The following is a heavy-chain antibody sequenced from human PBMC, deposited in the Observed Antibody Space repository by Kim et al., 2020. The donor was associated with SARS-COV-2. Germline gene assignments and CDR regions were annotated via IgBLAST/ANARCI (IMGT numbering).Heavy chain of an antibody. Sequence: ASVKVSCKASGYTFTSYAMHWVRQAPGQRLEWMGWINAVNGNTKYSQKFQGRVTITRDTSASTAYMELSSLRSEDTAVYYCARDFISGYDPGFDYWGQGTLVTVSS. D-gene: IGHD5-12*01. CDR3: ARDFISGYDPGFDY. CDR1: GYTFTSYA. V-gene: IGHV1-3*01. CDR2: INAVNGNT. J-gene: IGHJ4*02.